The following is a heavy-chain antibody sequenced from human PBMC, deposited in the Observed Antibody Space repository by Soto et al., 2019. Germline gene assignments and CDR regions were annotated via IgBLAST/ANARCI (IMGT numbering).Heavy chain of an antibody. CDR3: AIGVYCTTGVCPPDFFDF. CDR2: ISYDGSNE. Sequence: QVQLVESGGGVVQPGRSLRLSCAASGFTFMSYGMHWVRQAPGKGLEWVAFISYDGSNEYYADSVKSRFTISRDNSRNTLFLQMTSRSAEDTAVYYCAIGVYCTTGVCPPDFFDFWGQGTTVTVSS. CDR1: GFTFMSYG. J-gene: IGHJ3*01. V-gene: IGHV3-30*03. D-gene: IGHD2-8*01.